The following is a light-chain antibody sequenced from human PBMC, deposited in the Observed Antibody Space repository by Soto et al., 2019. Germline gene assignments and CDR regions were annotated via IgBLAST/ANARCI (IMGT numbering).Light chain of an antibody. Sequence: EIFWTHAPATLSFSPGERATLSCRASQSVSISLAWYQQKPGQAPRLLIYDAPNRATGVPARFSGSGSGTDFTLTISSLQSEDFAVYYCQQYNNWPPITFGQGTRLEIK. V-gene: IGKV3-11*01. CDR2: DAP. CDR3: QQYNNWPPIT. J-gene: IGKJ5*01. CDR1: QSVSIS.